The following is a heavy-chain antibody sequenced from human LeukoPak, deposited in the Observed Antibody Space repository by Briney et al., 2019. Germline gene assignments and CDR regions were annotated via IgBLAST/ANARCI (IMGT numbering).Heavy chain of an antibody. CDR1: GFSFSSYA. CDR3: AKDMFPGHGGNSGVVDY. J-gene: IGHJ4*02. D-gene: IGHD4-23*01. CDR2: MSSSDDGR. V-gene: IGHV3-23*01. Sequence: GGSLRLSCATSGFSFSSYAMSWVRQAPGKGLEWVSAMSSSDDGRYYAASVRGRFTISRDNAKNSLYLQMNSLRAEDTAVYYCAKDMFPGHGGNSGVVDYWGQGTLVTVSS.